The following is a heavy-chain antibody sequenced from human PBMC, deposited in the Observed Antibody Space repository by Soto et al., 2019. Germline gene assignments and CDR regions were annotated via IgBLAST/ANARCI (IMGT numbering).Heavy chain of an antibody. CDR2: TYYRSKWYN. Sequence: SQTLSLTCAISGDSVSSNSAAWNWIRQSPSRGLEWLGRTYYRSKWYNDYAISVRSRITINPDTSKNQFSLQLNSVIPEDTAVYYWARAQLGSDRYILEPLNPWGEATLVTVYS. CDR1: GDSVSSNSAA. D-gene: IGHD1-1*01. J-gene: IGHJ5*02. V-gene: IGHV6-1*01. CDR3: ARAQLGSDRYILEPLNP.